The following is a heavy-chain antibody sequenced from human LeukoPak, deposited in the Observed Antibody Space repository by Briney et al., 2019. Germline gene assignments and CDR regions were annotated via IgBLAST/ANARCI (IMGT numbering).Heavy chain of an antibody. CDR3: ARADSSGWYGDY. CDR2: INPNSGGT. J-gene: IGHJ4*02. D-gene: IGHD6-19*01. V-gene: IGHV1-2*02. CDR1: RYTFTGYY. Sequence: ASVKVSCKASRYTFTGYYMHWVRQAPGQGLEWMGWINPNSGGTNYAQKFQGRVTMTRDTSISTAYMELSRLRSDDTAVYYCARADSSGWYGDYWGQGTLVTVSS.